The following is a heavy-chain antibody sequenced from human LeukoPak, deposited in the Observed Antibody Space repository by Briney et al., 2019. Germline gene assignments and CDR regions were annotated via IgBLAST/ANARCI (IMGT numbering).Heavy chain of an antibody. CDR3: ARALQGGTGYFDY. J-gene: IGHJ4*02. V-gene: IGHV4-59*01. Sequence: SETLSLTCTVSGGSISSYYWSWIRQPPGKGLEWIGYIYYSGSTNYNPSLKSRVTISVDTSKNQFSLKLSSVTAADTAVYYCARALQGGTGYFDYWGQGTLVTVSS. CDR1: GGSISSYY. D-gene: IGHD3-10*01. CDR2: IYYSGST.